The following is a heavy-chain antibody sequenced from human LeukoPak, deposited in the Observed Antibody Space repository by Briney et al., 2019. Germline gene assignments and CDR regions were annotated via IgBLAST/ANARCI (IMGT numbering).Heavy chain of an antibody. V-gene: IGHV3-73*01. CDR1: GFTFSGSA. CDR3: YWRYCSSTSCLLYGMDV. Sequence: GGSLRLSCAASGFTFSGSAMHWVRQASGKGLEWVGRIRSKANSYATAYAASVKGRFTISRDDSKNTAYVQMNSLKTEDTAVYYCYWRYCSSTSCLLYGMDVWGQGTTVTVSS. CDR2: IRSKANSYAT. J-gene: IGHJ6*02. D-gene: IGHD2-2*01.